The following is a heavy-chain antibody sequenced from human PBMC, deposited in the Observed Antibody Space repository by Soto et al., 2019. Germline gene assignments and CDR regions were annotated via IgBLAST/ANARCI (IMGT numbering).Heavy chain of an antibody. J-gene: IGHJ6*02. Sequence: SETLSLTCAVYGGSFSGYYWSCLRQPPGKGLEGIGEINHSGSTNYNPSLKSRVTISVDTSKNQFSMKLSSVAAADTAVDYCARGPDTSNTRYFDWYRAWAPRDYYYGMDVWGQGTTVT. CDR3: ARGPDTSNTRYFDWYRAWAPRDYYYGMDV. CDR1: GGSFSGYY. CDR2: INHSGST. V-gene: IGHV4-34*01. D-gene: IGHD3-9*01.